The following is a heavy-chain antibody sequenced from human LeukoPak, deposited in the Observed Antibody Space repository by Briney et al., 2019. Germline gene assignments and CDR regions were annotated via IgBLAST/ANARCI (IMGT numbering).Heavy chain of an antibody. V-gene: IGHV4-34*01. CDR3: ARAPPSAAAFYYFDY. D-gene: IGHD6-25*01. Sequence: PSETLSLTCAVYGGSFSGYYWSWIRQPPGKGLEWIGEINHSGSTNYNPSLKSRVTISVDTSKNQFSLKLSSVTAADTAVYYCARAPPSAAAFYYFDYWGQGTLVTVSS. J-gene: IGHJ4*02. CDR2: INHSGST. CDR1: GGSFSGYY.